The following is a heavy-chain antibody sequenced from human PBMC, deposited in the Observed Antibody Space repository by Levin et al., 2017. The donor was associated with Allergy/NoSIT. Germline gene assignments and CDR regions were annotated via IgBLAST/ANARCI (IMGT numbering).Heavy chain of an antibody. Sequence: GSLRLSCVASGVAFSSYSMNWVRQAPGKGLEWIGYIRYNDSTHYNPSLKSRVTISRDTSENHFSVRLSSVTAADTAVYYCARGRNSVFLNNWGQGILVTVSS. V-gene: IGHV4-59*06. J-gene: IGHJ4*02. D-gene: IGHD5/OR15-5a*01. CDR2: IRYNDST. CDR3: ARGRNSVFLNN. CDR1: GVAFSSYS.